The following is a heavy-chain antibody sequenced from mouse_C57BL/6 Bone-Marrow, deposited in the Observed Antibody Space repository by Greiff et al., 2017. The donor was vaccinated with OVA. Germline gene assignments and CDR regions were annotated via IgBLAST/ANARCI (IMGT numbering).Heavy chain of an antibody. CDR3: ARVAFSFAY. V-gene: IGHV1-19*01. CDR1: GYTFTDYY. CDR2: INPYNGGT. J-gene: IGHJ3*01. Sequence: EVKLQQSGPVLVKPGASVKMSCKASGYTFTDYYMNWVKQSHGKSLEWIGVINPYNGGTSYNQKFKGKATLTVDKSSSTAYMELNSLTSEDSAVYYCARVAFSFAYWGQGTLVTVSA.